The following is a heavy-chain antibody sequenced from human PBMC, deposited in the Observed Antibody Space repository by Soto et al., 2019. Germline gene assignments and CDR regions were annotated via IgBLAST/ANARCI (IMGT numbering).Heavy chain of an antibody. V-gene: IGHV1-69*06. CDR1: GGTFSSLA. CDR2: LVPVFGTA. J-gene: IGHJ4*02. D-gene: IGHD6-19*01. CDR3: ARSPAVFDY. Sequence: QVQLVQSGAEVKKPGSSVKVSCKASGGTFSSLAISWVRQAPGQGLEWMGGLVPVFGTANYAQKFQDRVTITADKSTSTSYMELSSLRSEDTAVYYCARSPAVFDYWGQGTLVTVSS.